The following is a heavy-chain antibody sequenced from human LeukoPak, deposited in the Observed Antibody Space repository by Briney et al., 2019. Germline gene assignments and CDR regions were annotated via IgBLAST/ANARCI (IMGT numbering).Heavy chain of an antibody. CDR2: IYYSGST. Sequence: SETLSLTCTVSGGSIGSYYWSWIRQPPGKGLEWIGYIYYSGSTNYNPSLKSRVTISVDTSKNQFSLKPSSVTAADTAVYYCARVHTMGYYFDYWGQGTLVTVSS. CDR1: GGSIGSYY. V-gene: IGHV4-59*01. J-gene: IGHJ4*02. CDR3: ARVHTMGYYFDY. D-gene: IGHD3-3*01.